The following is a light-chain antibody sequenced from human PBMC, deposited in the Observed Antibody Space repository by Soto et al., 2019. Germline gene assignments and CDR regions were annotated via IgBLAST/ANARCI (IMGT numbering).Light chain of an antibody. Sequence: DIQMTQSPSSLSASIGDRVTITCRASQAIGSWLSWYQQKPEKAPKSLIYAASSLQSEAPSRFTGSGSGTDVTLTISNLQPEDFATYYCQQYNSYPITCGQGTRLEIK. CDR2: AAS. CDR3: QQYNSYPIT. J-gene: IGKJ5*01. V-gene: IGKV1D-16*01. CDR1: QAIGSW.